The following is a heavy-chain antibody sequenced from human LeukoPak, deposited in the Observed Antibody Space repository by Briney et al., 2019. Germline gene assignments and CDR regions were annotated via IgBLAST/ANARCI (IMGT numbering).Heavy chain of an antibody. J-gene: IGHJ3*02. CDR2: IYHSGNT. Sequence: SETLSLTCTVSGYSISSSYYWGWIRQPPGKGLEWIGSIYHSGNTYYTPSFPSRITISVVTSKNQFSLKLSSVTAADTAVYYCARQVATKGEWAFDSWGQGTMVTVSS. CDR1: GYSISSSYY. V-gene: IGHV4-38-2*02. CDR3: ARQVATKGEWAFDS. D-gene: IGHD5-12*01.